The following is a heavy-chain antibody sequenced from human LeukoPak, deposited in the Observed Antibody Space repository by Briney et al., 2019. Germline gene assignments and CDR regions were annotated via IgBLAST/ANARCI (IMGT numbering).Heavy chain of an antibody. D-gene: IGHD6-13*01. CDR3: ARRAAAGRCFDY. CDR2: IYYSGST. Sequence: SETLSLTCTVSGGSISSYYWSWIRQPPGKGLEWIGYIYYSGSTNYNPSLKSRVTISVDTSKNQFSLKLSSVTAADTAVYYCARRAAAGRCFDYWGQGTLVTVSS. V-gene: IGHV4-59*08. J-gene: IGHJ4*02. CDR1: GGSISSYY.